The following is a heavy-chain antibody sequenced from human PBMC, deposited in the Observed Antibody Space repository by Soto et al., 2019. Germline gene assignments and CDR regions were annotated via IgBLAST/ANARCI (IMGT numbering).Heavy chain of an antibody. CDR2: IYYSGST. J-gene: IGHJ4*02. CDR1: GGSISSGGYY. Sequence: SXTLSLTCTVSGGSISSGGYYCSWILQHPGKGLEWIGYIYYSGSTYYNPSLKSRATISVDTSKNQFSLKLSSVTAADTAVYYCARFGYSTNIGIDYWGQGTLVTVSS. CDR3: ARFGYSTNIGIDY. V-gene: IGHV4-31*03. D-gene: IGHD3-22*01.